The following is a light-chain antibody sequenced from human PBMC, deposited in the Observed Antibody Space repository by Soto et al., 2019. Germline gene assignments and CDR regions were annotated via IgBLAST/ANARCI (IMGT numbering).Light chain of an antibody. CDR1: SSDVGSYNL. Sequence: QSALTQAASVSGSPGQSITISCTGTSSDVGSYNLVSWYQQHPGKAPKIMIYEATKRPSGVSNRFSGSKSGNTASLTISGLQAEDEADYYCFSYAGSSIFVFGGGTKLTVL. CDR3: FSYAGSSIFV. J-gene: IGLJ2*01. V-gene: IGLV2-23*01. CDR2: EAT.